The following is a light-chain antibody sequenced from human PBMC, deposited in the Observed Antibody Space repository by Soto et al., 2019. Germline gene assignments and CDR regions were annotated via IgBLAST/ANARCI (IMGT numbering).Light chain of an antibody. CDR3: CSYAGDDISYV. Sequence: QSALTQPRSVSGSPGQSVAIACTGTSNDVGGYNYVSWYQQHPGRAPKLVIYDVTKRPSGVHARFSGSKSGNTASLTISGLQAEDEADYFCCSYAGDDISYVFGTGTKVTVL. J-gene: IGLJ1*01. CDR1: SNDVGGYNY. CDR2: DVT. V-gene: IGLV2-11*01.